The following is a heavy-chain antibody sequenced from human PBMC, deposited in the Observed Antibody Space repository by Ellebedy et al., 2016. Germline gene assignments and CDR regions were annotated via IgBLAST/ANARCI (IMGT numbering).Heavy chain of an antibody. CDR1: GFTFRRHN. Sequence: GESLKISCAASGFTFRRHNMNWVRQAPGKGLEWVSFISSSSTTIDYADSVRGRFTISRDNARDSLFLEMTTLSAEDTAVYYCVRVGDVLTEDFDVWGRGTLVTVSS. D-gene: IGHD3-9*01. V-gene: IGHV3-48*01. J-gene: IGHJ2*01. CDR2: ISSSSTTI. CDR3: VRVGDVLTEDFDV.